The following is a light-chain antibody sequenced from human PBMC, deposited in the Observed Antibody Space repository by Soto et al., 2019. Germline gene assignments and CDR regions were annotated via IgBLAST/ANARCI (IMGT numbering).Light chain of an antibody. CDR1: SSDVGAYNF. CDR3: SAYTVSRTYV. V-gene: IGLV2-14*03. CDR2: NVY. Sequence: SVRTHPASVSGSPGQSITISCTGTSSDVGAYNFVSWHQQHPGKAPKLMIYNVYDRPSGISYRFSGSKYGNTASLTISGLQGEDEADYYCSAYTVSRTYVFGTGTKVTV. J-gene: IGLJ1*01.